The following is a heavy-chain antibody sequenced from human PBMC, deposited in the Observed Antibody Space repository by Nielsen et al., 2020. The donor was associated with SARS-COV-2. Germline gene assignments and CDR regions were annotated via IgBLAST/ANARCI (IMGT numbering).Heavy chain of an antibody. D-gene: IGHD3-10*01. CDR1: GFTFDDYG. CDR2: INWNGGST. J-gene: IGHJ3*02. V-gene: IGHV3-20*04. Sequence: GESLKITCAASGFTFDDYGMSWVRQAPGKGLEWVSGINWNGGSTGYADSVKGRFIISRDNAKNSLYLQMNSLRAEDTALYYCAKGGLGLYYYGSGSYYDAFDIWGQGTMVTVSS. CDR3: AKGGLGLYYYGSGSYYDAFDI.